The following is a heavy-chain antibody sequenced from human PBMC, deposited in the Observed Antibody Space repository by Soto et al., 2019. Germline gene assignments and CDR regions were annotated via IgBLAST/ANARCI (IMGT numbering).Heavy chain of an antibody. V-gene: IGHV1-69*01. D-gene: IGHD3-16*02. J-gene: IGHJ4*02. Sequence: QVQLVQSGAEVRKPGSAVRVSCKASGGTFNMYAMNWVRQAPGQGIEWLAGFIPIFDTPRYSQQFQGRVTISVDESTNTAYMELSSLRSEDTAIYYCARSIGSGGVIGGFDYWGQGTLVTVAS. CDR2: FIPIFDTP. CDR3: ARSIGSGGVIGGFDY. CDR1: GGTFNMYA.